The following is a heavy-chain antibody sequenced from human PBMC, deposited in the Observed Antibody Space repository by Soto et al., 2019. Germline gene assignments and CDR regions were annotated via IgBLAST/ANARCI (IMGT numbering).Heavy chain of an antibody. CDR2: IYYSGST. Sequence: QVQLQESGPGLVKSSQTLSLTCTVSGGSISSGGYYWSWIRQHPGKGLEWIGYIYYSGSTYYNPSLKSRVTISVDTSKNQFSLKLSSVTAADTAVYYCAGSGEGIYYFDYWGQGTLVTVSS. CDR1: GGSISSGGYY. V-gene: IGHV4-31*03. J-gene: IGHJ4*02. D-gene: IGHD4-17*01. CDR3: AGSGEGIYYFDY.